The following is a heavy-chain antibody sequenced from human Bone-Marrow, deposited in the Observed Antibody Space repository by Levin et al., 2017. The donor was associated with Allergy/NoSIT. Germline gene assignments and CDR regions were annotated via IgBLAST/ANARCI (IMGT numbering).Heavy chain of an antibody. V-gene: IGHV4-4*07. CDR3: ARDHYDILTGYSRRGFDY. CDR2: IYTSGST. CDR1: GGSISSYY. J-gene: IGHJ4*02. D-gene: IGHD3-9*01. Sequence: SETLSLTCTVSGGSISSYYWSWIRQPAGKGLEWIGRIYTSGSTNYNPSLKSRVTMSVDTSKNQFSLKLSSVTAADTAVYYCARDHYDILTGYSRRGFDYWGQGTLVTVSS.